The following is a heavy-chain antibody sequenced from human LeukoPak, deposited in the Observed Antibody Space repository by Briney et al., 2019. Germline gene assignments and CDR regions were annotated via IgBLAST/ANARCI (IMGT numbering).Heavy chain of an antibody. V-gene: IGHV1-2*02. D-gene: IGHD5-24*01. CDR1: GYTFTGYY. CDR3: ARRDGYNSLDY. J-gene: IGHJ4*02. CDR2: IDPNSGGT. Sequence: ASVKVSYKASGYTFTGYYMHWVRQAPGQGLEWMGWIDPNSGGTNYAQNFQGRVTMTRDTSISTAYMELSRLRSDDTAVYYCARRDGYNSLDYWGQGTLVTVSS.